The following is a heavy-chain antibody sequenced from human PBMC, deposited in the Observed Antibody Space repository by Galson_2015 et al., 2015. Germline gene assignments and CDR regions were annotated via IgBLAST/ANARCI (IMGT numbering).Heavy chain of an antibody. Sequence: CAISGDSVSSHSAAWNWTRQSPSRGLEWLGRTYYRSKWYNDYAVSVKSRITINPDTSKNQFSLLLNSVTPEDTAVYYCAREFYGMDVWGQGTTVTVSS. J-gene: IGHJ6*02. CDR1: GDSVSSHSAA. V-gene: IGHV6-1*01. CDR3: AREFYGMDV. CDR2: TYYRSKWYN.